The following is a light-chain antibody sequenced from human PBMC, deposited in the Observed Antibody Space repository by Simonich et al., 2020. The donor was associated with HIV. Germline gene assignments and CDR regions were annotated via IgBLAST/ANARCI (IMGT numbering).Light chain of an antibody. CDR1: QSISSN. CDR2: GAS. J-gene: IGKJ4*01. Sequence: EIVMTQSPVTLSVSPGERATLSCRASQSISSNLAWYQQKPGQAPRLLIYGASTRATGIPARFSASGSGTDFTLTISRLEPEDFAVYYCQQYGRSPLTFGGGTKVEI. CDR3: QQYGRSPLT. V-gene: IGKV3-20*01.